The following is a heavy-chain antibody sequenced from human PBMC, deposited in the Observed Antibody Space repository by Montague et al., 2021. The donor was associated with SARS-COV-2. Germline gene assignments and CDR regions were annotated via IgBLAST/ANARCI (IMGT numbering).Heavy chain of an antibody. V-gene: IGHV4-61*09. Sequence: TLSLTCTVSGGSISSGSYYWSWIRQPAGKGLEWIGHIYTSGSTNYNPSLKSRVTISVDTSKNQFSLKLSSVTAADTAVYYCASHNYYCSGCSCYSDNYYYGMDVWGQGTTVTVSS. D-gene: IGHD2-15*01. CDR1: GGSISSGSYY. CDR3: ASHNYYCSGCSCYSDNYYYGMDV. CDR2: IYTSGST. J-gene: IGHJ6*02.